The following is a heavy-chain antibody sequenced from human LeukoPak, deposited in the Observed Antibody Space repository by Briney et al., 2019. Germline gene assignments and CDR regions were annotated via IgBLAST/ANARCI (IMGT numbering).Heavy chain of an antibody. CDR2: ISISSSYI. CDR1: GFTFSRYS. D-gene: IGHD3-10*01. CDR3: ARGKNLLELLPRIDY. V-gene: IGHV3-21*04. Sequence: GGSLRLSCAASGFTFSRYSMNWVRQAPGKGLEWVSSISISSSYIYYADSVKGRFTMSRDNAKNSLYLQVNSLRAEDTAVYYCARGKNLLELLPRIDYWGQGTLVTVSS. J-gene: IGHJ4*02.